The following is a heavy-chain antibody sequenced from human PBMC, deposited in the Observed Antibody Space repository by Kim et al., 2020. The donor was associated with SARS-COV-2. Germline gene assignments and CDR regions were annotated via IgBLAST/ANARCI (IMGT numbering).Heavy chain of an antibody. D-gene: IGHD3-22*01. J-gene: IGHJ3*02. CDR2: IYHTGKT. CDR1: GGSISTTNW. CDR3: ARRRYYEGPVNYYAFDI. V-gene: IGHV4-4*02. Sequence: SETLSLTCGVSGGSISTTNWWSWVRQSPTMGLEWIGEIYHTGKTNYNPSLNSLVTISLDKSKSQFSLKVTSVTAADTAVYYCARRRYYEGPVNYYAFDI.